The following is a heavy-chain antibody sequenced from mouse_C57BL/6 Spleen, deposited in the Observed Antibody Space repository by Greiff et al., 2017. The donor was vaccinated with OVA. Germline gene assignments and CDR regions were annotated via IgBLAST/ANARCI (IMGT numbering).Heavy chain of an antibody. CDR3: ARYYYGSSSYAMDY. J-gene: IGHJ4*01. CDR1: GFTFTDYY. CDR2: IRNKANGYTT. Sequence: EVQLQESGGGLVQPGGSLSLSCAASGFTFTDYYMSWVRQPPGKALEWLGFIRNKANGYTTEYSASVKGRFTISRDNSQSILYLQMNALRAEDSATYYCARYYYGSSSYAMDYWGQGTSVTVSS. D-gene: IGHD1-1*01. V-gene: IGHV7-3*01.